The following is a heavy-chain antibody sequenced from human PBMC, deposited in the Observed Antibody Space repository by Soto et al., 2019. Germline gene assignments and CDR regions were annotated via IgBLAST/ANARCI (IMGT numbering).Heavy chain of an antibody. V-gene: IGHV1-3*05. CDR1: GYTFTSYA. D-gene: IGHD2-21*02. J-gene: IGHJ4*02. Sequence: QVQLVQSGAEEKKPGASVKVSCKASGYTFTSYAIPWVRQAPGHRLEWMGWINAGNGNTKYSQKFQGRVTITRDTSASTAYMELSSLRSEDTAVYYCARSIVVVTALDYWGQGTLVTVSS. CDR2: INAGNGNT. CDR3: ARSIVVVTALDY.